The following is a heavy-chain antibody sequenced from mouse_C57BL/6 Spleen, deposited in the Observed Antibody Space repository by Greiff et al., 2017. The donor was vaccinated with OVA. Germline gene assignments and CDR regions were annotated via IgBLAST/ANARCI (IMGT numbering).Heavy chain of an antibody. CDR1: GYSITRGYY. Sequence: EVQLQQSGPGLVKPSLSLSLTCSVTGYSITRGYYWNWIRQFPGNKLEWMGYISYDGSNNYNPSLKNRISITRDTSKNQFFLKLNSVTTEDTATYYCAREGITTVVATDYFDYWGQGTTLTVSS. V-gene: IGHV3-6*01. J-gene: IGHJ2*01. CDR2: ISYDGSN. D-gene: IGHD1-1*01. CDR3: AREGITTVVATDYFDY.